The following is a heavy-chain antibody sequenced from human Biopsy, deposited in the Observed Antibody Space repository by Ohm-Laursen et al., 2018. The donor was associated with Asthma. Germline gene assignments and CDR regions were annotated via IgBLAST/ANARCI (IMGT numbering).Heavy chain of an antibody. CDR3: VKDHSAGYYYFDD. D-gene: IGHD2-21*01. Sequence: SLRLSCAASGFTFSIYSMHWVRQAPGRGPEYVSFIATDGSNKFYADSVKGRFTVSRDNSKHTLYLHMTGLRADDTGVYYCVKDHSAGYYYFDDWGQGAQVTVSS. V-gene: IGHV3-64D*08. J-gene: IGHJ4*02. CDR1: GFTFSIYS. CDR2: IATDGSNK.